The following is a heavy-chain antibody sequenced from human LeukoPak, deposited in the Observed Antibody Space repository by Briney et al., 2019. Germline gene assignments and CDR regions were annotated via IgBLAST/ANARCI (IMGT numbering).Heavy chain of an antibody. Sequence: GGSLRLSCAASGFTFSNYAMSWVRQAPGKGLEWVSTISGSGGSTYSADSVKGRFTISRDNSKNTLFLQMNSLRAEDTAVYYCAKDAPKYYYDSSGYHDAFHIWGQGTMVTVSS. V-gene: IGHV3-23*01. D-gene: IGHD3-22*01. J-gene: IGHJ3*02. CDR2: ISGSGGST. CDR3: AKDAPKYYYDSSGYHDAFHI. CDR1: GFTFSNYA.